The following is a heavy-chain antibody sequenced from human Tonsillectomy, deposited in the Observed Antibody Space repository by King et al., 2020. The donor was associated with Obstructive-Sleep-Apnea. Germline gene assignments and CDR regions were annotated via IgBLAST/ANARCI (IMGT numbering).Heavy chain of an antibody. J-gene: IGHJ4*02. D-gene: IGHD3-22*01. CDR3: AKDLTYYYDSSGYFSPNDH. V-gene: IGHV3-30*18. Sequence: QVQLVESGGGVVQPGRSLRLSCAASGFTFSSYAMHWVRQAPGKGLEWVALVSYDGIHKYYADSVKGRFTISRDNSKNTLYLQMNSLRAEDTAVYYCAKDLTYYYDSSGYFSPNDHWGQGTLVTVSS. CDR1: GFTFSSYA. CDR2: VSYDGIHK.